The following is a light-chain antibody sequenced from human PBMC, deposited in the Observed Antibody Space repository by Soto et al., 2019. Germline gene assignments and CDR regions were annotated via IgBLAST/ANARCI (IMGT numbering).Light chain of an antibody. CDR1: SSDFGSYNL. CDR2: EGT. CDR3: CSYAGSSIPYV. J-gene: IGLJ1*01. V-gene: IGLV2-23*01. Sequence: QSVLTQPASVSGSPGQSITISCTGTSSDFGSYNLVSWYQQHPGKAPKLIIYEGTKRPSGVSNRFSGSKSDNTASLTISGLQADDEADYYCCSYAGSSIPYVFGTGTKSPS.